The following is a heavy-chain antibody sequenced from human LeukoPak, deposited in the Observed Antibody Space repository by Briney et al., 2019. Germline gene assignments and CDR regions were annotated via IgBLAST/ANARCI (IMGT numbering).Heavy chain of an antibody. D-gene: IGHD2-2*01. Sequence: SETLSLTCTVSGGSISSYYWSWIRQPPGKGLEWIGYIYYSGSTNYNPSLKSRVTISVDTSKNQFSLKLSSVTAADTAVYYCAREARIVVVPFDWFDPWGQGTLVTVSS. V-gene: IGHV4-59*12. CDR3: AREARIVVVPFDWFDP. CDR2: IYYSGST. J-gene: IGHJ5*02. CDR1: GGSISSYY.